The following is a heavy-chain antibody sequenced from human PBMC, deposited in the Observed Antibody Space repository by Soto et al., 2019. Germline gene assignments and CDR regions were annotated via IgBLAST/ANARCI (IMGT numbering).Heavy chain of an antibody. J-gene: IGHJ6*02. CDR3: TRITWFRGIDV. V-gene: IGHV6-1*01. D-gene: IGHD3-10*01. CDR2: TYYKSKWNN. CDR1: GDSVSSNSAG. Sequence: SQTLSLTCVISGDSVSSNSAGWNWIRQSPSRGLEWLGRTYYKSKWNNDYALSVKSRITINPDTSKNQFSLHLYSVTPEDTAVYYCTRITWFRGIDVWGQGTQVTVSS.